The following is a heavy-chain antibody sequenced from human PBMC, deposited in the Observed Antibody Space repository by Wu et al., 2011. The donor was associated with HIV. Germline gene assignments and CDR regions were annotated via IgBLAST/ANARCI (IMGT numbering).Heavy chain of an antibody. D-gene: IGHD3-16*02. J-gene: IGHJ3*01. V-gene: IGHV1-8*02. Sequence: QVQLVQSGAEVKKPGASVKVSCRASGDTSTNYHINWIRLAPGQGLEWMGWMNPKGGHTDLSQKFHDRLTLTRNTSTDTAYMELSSLRSEDTAVYYCARSPYRFWGFYPSHFDVWGQGTLPHRLF. CDR2: MNPKGGHT. CDR3: ARSPYRFWGFYPSHFDV. CDR1: GDTSTNYH.